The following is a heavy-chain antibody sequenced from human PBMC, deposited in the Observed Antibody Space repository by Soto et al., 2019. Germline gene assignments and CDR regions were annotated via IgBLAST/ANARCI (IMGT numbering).Heavy chain of an antibody. Sequence: PSEPLSLTYIVYGESISSSSYYWGWIRQPPGKGLEWIGSIYHSGRTYYNPSLKSRVSISIDTSKNQFSLKLSSVTAADTALYYCARQRTTVVTQAYFDYWGQGALVTVSS. D-gene: IGHD2-21*02. CDR3: ARQRTTVVTQAYFDY. CDR2: IYHSGRT. CDR1: GESISSSSYY. V-gene: IGHV4-39*01. J-gene: IGHJ4*02.